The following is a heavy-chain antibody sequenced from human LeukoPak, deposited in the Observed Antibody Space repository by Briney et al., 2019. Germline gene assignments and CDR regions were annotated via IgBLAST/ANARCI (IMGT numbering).Heavy chain of an antibody. J-gene: IGHJ4*02. V-gene: IGHV1-8*01. CDR2: MNPNSGNT. CDR3: ARGRIAPPYEYYFDY. D-gene: IGHD6-13*01. CDR1: GYTFTNYD. Sequence: ASVKVSCKASGYTFTNYDINWVRQATGQGPEWMGWMNPNSGNTGYAQKFQGRVTMTRNTSISTAYMELSSLRSEDTAVYYCARGRIAPPYEYYFDYWGQGTLVTVSS.